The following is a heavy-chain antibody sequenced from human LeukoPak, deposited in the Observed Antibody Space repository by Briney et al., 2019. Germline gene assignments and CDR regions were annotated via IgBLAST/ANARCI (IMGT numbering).Heavy chain of an antibody. CDR1: GGSISRSGYS. D-gene: IGHD3-22*01. V-gene: IGHV4-30-4*07. CDR2: IYYTGST. J-gene: IGHJ5*02. Sequence: SETLSLTCTVSGGSISRSGYSWSWIRQPPGKGLDWIAYIYYTGSTYYNPSLKSRVTISLDTSKNQFSLKLTSVTAADTAVYYCARGGDSSGYEGRFDPWGQGTLVTVSS. CDR3: ARGGDSSGYEGRFDP.